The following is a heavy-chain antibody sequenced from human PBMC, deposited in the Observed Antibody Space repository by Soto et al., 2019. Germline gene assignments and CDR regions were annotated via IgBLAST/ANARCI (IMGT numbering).Heavy chain of an antibody. CDR3: ATKVRATNYLYYGMDV. J-gene: IGHJ6*02. Sequence: QVQLVESGGGAVQPGRALRLSCAASGFSFNTSGMHWVRQAPGKGLEWVAVIAFDGSQEFYGDSVRGRFTISRDNSKNTLFLQMKSLTPEDTAVYYCATKVRATNYLYYGMDVWGQGTTVTVSS. CDR2: IAFDGSQE. CDR1: GFSFNTSG. V-gene: IGHV3-30*03.